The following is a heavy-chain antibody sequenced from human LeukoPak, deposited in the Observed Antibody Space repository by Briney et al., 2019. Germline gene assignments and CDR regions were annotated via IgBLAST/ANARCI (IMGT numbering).Heavy chain of an antibody. Sequence: ASVKVSCKASGYTHTSYYMHWVRQAPGQGLEWMGIINPSGGSTNYAQKFQGRVTMTRDMSTGTVYMELSSLRFEDTAVYYCARVRDGYNDAYDMWGQGTMVTASS. CDR1: GYTHTSYY. CDR2: INPSGGST. V-gene: IGHV1-46*01. CDR3: ARVRDGYNDAYDM. J-gene: IGHJ3*02. D-gene: IGHD5-24*01.